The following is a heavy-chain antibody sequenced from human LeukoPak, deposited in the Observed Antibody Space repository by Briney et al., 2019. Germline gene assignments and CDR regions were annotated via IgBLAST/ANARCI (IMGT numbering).Heavy chain of an antibody. CDR3: ARPPRNYVNWFDP. CDR1: GYTFTGYY. Sequence: GASVKVSCKASGYTFTGYYMHWVRQAPGQGLEWMGWISPNSGGTNYAQKFQGRVTMTRDTSISTAYMELSRLTSDDTAVYYCARPPRNYVNWFDPWGQGALVTVSS. V-gene: IGHV1-2*02. J-gene: IGHJ5*02. CDR2: ISPNSGGT. D-gene: IGHD1-7*01.